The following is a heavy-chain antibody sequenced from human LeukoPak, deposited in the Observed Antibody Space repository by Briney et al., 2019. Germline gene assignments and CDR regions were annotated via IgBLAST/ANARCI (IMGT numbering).Heavy chain of an antibody. D-gene: IGHD3-22*01. Sequence: PGRSLRLYCAASGFIFGDNGMYWVRRATGKGLEWVSGINWNSDRIGYADSVKGRFTISRDNAKNSLYMQMNSVRAEDTALYYCARASYYYDTSGLGAFDVWGQGTTVIVSS. J-gene: IGHJ3*01. CDR2: INWNSDRI. V-gene: IGHV3-9*01. CDR1: GFIFGDNG. CDR3: ARASYYYDTSGLGAFDV.